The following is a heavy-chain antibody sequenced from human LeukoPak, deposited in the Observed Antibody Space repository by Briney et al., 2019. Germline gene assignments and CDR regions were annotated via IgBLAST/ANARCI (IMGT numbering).Heavy chain of an antibody. D-gene: IGHD3-3*01. Sequence: PGGSLRLSCAASGFTVSTNYVSWVRQAPGKGLEWVSVIYRGGGTAYADSVKDRFTISRDNSKNTLYLQMNSLRAEDTAVYYCAYDLDYWGQGTLVTVSS. CDR3: AYDLDY. CDR1: GFTVSTNY. CDR2: IYRGGGT. V-gene: IGHV3-66*01. J-gene: IGHJ4*02.